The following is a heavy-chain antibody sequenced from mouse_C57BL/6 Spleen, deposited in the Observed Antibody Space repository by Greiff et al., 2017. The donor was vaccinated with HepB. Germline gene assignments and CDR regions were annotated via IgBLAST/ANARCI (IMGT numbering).Heavy chain of an antibody. J-gene: IGHJ4*01. D-gene: IGHD3-1*01. CDR1: GYTFTDYY. CDR2: INPYNGGT. V-gene: IGHV1-19*01. Sequence: EVQLQQSGPVLVKPGASVKMSCKASGYTFTDYYMNWVKQSHGKSLEWIGVINPYNGGTSYNQKFKGKATLTVDKSSSTAYMELNSLTSEDSAVYYCASGGFYAMDDWGQGTSVTVSS. CDR3: ASGGFYAMDD.